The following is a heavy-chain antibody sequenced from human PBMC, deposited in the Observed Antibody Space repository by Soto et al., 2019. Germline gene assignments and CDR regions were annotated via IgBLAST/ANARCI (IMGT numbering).Heavy chain of an antibody. CDR2: ISNSGGNT. D-gene: IGHD2-2*01. CDR3: ASRYCSSTSCGPGLFDS. V-gene: IGHV3-23*01. J-gene: IGHJ4*02. CDR1: GFTFSSSF. Sequence: LRLSCAASGFTFSSSFMSWVRQAPGKGLEWVSAISNSGGNTYYADSVKGRFTISRDNPKNTLYLQMNSLRVEDTAVYYCASRYCSSTSCGPGLFDSWGQGTLVTVSS.